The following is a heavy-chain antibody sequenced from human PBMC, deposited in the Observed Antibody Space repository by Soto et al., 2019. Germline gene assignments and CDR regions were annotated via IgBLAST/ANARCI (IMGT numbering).Heavy chain of an antibody. CDR3: ARDLRHFDWLLLEVYYFDY. D-gene: IGHD3-9*01. V-gene: IGHV3-7*04. CDR1: GFTFSSYW. J-gene: IGHJ4*02. Sequence: PGGSLRLSCAASGFTFSSYWMSWVRQAPGKGLEWVANIKQDGSEKYYVDSVKGRFTISRDNAKNSLYLQMNSLRAEDTAVYYCARDLRHFDWLLLEVYYFDYWGQGTLVTVSS. CDR2: IKQDGSEK.